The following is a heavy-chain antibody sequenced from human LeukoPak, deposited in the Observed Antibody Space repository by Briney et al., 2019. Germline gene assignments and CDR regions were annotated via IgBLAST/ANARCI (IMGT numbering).Heavy chain of an antibody. CDR2: ISSSSNTI. CDR1: GFTFNYFS. J-gene: IGHJ4*02. Sequence: PGGSLRLSCAASGFTFNYFSVNWVRQAPGKGLEWVSYISSSSNTIYYADSVKGRFTISRDNARNSLYLQMNSLRAEDTAVYYCAKVGRGIDYWGQGTLVTVSS. V-gene: IGHV3-48*01. D-gene: IGHD1-14*01. CDR3: AKVGRGIDY.